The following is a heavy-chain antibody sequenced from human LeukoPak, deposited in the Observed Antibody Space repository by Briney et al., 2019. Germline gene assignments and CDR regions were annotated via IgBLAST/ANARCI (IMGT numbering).Heavy chain of an antibody. V-gene: IGHV1-3*03. CDR2: INAGNGNT. D-gene: IGHD5-18*01. J-gene: IGHJ4*02. CDR1: GYTFTGYY. CDR3: ARGYTAMVTSFDY. Sequence: ASVKVSCKASGYTFTGYYMHWVRQAPGQRLEWMGWINAGNGNTKYSQEFQGRVTITRDTSASTAYMELSSLRSEDMAVYYCARGYTAMVTSFDYWGQGTLVTVSS.